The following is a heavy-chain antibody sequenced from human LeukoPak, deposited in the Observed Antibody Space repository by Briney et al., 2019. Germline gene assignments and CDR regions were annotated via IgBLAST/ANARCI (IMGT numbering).Heavy chain of an antibody. V-gene: IGHV3-23*01. CDR1: GFTFSSSA. J-gene: IGHJ4*02. CDR3: AKVNVGWYYYDSSGYSSITIDY. D-gene: IGHD3-22*01. CDR2: VSGSGRGENT. Sequence: GGSLRLSCAASGFTFSSSAMSWVRQAPGKGLEWVSNVSGSGRGENTYYADSVKGRFTISRDNSKNTLYLQMNSLRAEDTAVYYCAKVNVGWYYYDSSGYSSITIDYWGQGTLVTVSS.